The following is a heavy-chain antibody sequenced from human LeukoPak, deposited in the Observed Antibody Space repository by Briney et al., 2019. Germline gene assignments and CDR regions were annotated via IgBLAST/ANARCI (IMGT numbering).Heavy chain of an antibody. CDR1: GFTFSSYD. Sequence: GGSLRLSCAASGFTFSSYDMNWVRQAPGKGLEWVSEISGGGGTTYYADSVKGRFTIYRDNAKNSLYLQMNSLRAEDTAVYYCAVSFDYWGQGILVTVSS. D-gene: IGHD3-16*02. J-gene: IGHJ4*02. V-gene: IGHV3-23*01. CDR2: ISGGGGTT. CDR3: AVSFDY.